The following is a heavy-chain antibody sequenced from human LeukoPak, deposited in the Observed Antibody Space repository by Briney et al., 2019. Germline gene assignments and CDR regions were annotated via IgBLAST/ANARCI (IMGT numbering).Heavy chain of an antibody. J-gene: IGHJ4*02. V-gene: IGHV4-59*01. CDR1: GGSISNYY. Sequence: PSETLSLTCTVSGGSISNYYWTWIRQPPGMGLEWIGYIYYSGSTNYNPSLKSRVTISVDTSKNQFSLKLSSVTAADTAMYYCARASDRLQPPDYWGQGTLVTVSS. CDR3: ARASDRLQPPDY. D-gene: IGHD4-11*01. CDR2: IYYSGST.